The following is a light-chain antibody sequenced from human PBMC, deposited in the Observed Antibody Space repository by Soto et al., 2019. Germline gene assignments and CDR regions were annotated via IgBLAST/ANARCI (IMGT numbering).Light chain of an antibody. CDR3: QPYGSSPPRT. Sequence: TKSLSTLSVSQGERATLSCRASQSVSNDFLAWYQQKPGQAPRLLIYGASTRATDVPDRFSGSGSGADFTLTISRLEPEDFAVYYCQPYGSSPPRTFGQGTMVDI. V-gene: IGKV3-20*01. CDR2: GAS. CDR1: QSVSNDF. J-gene: IGKJ1*01.